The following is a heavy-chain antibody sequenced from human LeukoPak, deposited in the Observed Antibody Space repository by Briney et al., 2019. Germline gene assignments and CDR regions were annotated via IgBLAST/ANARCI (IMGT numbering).Heavy chain of an antibody. CDR1: GGSINRINYY. CDR3: ARPHRAGWFDP. J-gene: IGHJ5*02. CDR2: IYYSGST. D-gene: IGHD6-13*01. Sequence: SETLSLTCTVSGGSINRINYYWSWIRQPPGKGLEWIGSIYYSGSTYYNPSLKSRITISVDTSKNQFPLKLSSVTAADTAVYHCARPHRAGWFDPWGQGTLVTVSS. V-gene: IGHV4-39*01.